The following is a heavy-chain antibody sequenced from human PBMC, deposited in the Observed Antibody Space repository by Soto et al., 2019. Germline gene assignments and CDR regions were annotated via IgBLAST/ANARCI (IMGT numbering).Heavy chain of an antibody. CDR2: IYSSGSA. CDR1: GDSVSSGGYY. Sequence: SETLSLTCTVSGDSVSSGGYYWSWIRQPPGKGLEWIGYIYSSGSANYNPSLKSRVTISRDTSKNQISLKVASVTAADTAGYYCARGFSSVSLDAWGQGTTVTVSS. CDR3: ARGFSSVSLDA. D-gene: IGHD6-19*01. J-gene: IGHJ6*02. V-gene: IGHV4-61*08.